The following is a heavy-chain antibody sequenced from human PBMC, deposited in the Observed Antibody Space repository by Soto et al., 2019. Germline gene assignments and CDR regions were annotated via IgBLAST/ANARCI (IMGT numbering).Heavy chain of an antibody. CDR3: ARSRGYSYGGVVDY. CDR1: GGSISSYY. CDR2: IYYSGST. V-gene: IGHV4-59*08. J-gene: IGHJ4*02. Sequence: SETLSLTCTVSGGSISSYYWSWIRQPPGKGLEWIGYIYYSGSTNYNPSLKSRVTISVDTSKNQFSLQLSSVTAADTAVYYCARSRGYSYGGVVDYWGQGTLVTVSS. D-gene: IGHD5-18*01.